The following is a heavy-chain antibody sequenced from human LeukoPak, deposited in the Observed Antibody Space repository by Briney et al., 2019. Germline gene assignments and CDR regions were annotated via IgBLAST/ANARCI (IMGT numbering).Heavy chain of an antibody. D-gene: IGHD1-26*01. V-gene: IGHV1-18*01. Sequence: AAVTVSCTASGYTFTSYGISWVGQAPGQGLEWMGWSSAYNGNTNYAQKLQGRVTVTTDTSTSTAYMELRSLRSADTAVYYCARDPQQLVGATGGGFTFWGQGTLVTVSS. CDR3: ARDPQQLVGATGGGFTF. J-gene: IGHJ4*02. CDR2: SSAYNGNT. CDR1: GYTFTSYG.